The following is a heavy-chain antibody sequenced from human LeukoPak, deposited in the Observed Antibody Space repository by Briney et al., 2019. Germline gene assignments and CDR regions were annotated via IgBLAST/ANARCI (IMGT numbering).Heavy chain of an antibody. V-gene: IGHV3-74*01. Sequence: GGSLRLSCAASGFTFSSYWMHWVRQAPGKGLVWVSRINSDGSSTSYADSVKGRFTISRDNAKNTLYLQMNSLRAEDTAVYYCARDSDRGIAAAALSPWGQGTLVTVSS. J-gene: IGHJ5*02. CDR1: GFTFSSYW. CDR3: ARDSDRGIAAAALSP. D-gene: IGHD6-13*01. CDR2: INSDGSST.